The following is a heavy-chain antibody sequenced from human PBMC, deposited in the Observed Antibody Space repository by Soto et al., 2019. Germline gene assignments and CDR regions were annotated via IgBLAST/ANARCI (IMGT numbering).Heavy chain of an antibody. J-gene: IGHJ3*01. CDR1: GGSLSGYY. Sequence: QLHLQQWGAGLLKPSETLSLTCAVNGGSLSGYYWSWIRQPPGKGLEWIGEINNRGSTDYTPSLKSRVTISADTSKNQFSLKPSSVTAADTAVYYCAKGLLGGAASWGQGTLVTVSS. D-gene: IGHD1-26*01. V-gene: IGHV4-34*01. CDR2: INNRGST. CDR3: AKGLLGGAAS.